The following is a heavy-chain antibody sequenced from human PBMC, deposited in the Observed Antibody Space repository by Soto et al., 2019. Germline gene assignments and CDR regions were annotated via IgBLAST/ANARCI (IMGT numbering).Heavy chain of an antibody. J-gene: IGHJ6*02. CDR1: GFTFSSYW. Sequence: GGSLRLSCAASGFTFSSYWMSWVREAPGKGLEWVANIKQDGSEKYYVDSVKGRFTISRDNAKNSLYLQMNSLRAEDTAVYYCARFVVVPAAISGMDVWGQGTTVTVSS. CDR3: ARFVVVPAAISGMDV. D-gene: IGHD2-2*02. V-gene: IGHV3-7*01. CDR2: IKQDGSEK.